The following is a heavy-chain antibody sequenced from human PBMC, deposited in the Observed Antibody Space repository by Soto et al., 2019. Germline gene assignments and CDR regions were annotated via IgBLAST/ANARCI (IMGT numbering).Heavy chain of an antibody. CDR1: GGTFSSYA. D-gene: IGHD3-10*01. CDR3: ARHYGSGSYYYFDP. J-gene: IGHJ5*02. V-gene: IGHV1-69*01. Sequence: QVQLVQSGAEVKKPGSSVKVSCKASGGTFSSYAISWVRQAPGQGLEWMGGIIPIFGTANYAQKFQVRVTITADESTSTAYMELSSLRSEDTAVYYCARHYGSGSYYYFDPWGQGTLVTVSS. CDR2: IIPIFGTA.